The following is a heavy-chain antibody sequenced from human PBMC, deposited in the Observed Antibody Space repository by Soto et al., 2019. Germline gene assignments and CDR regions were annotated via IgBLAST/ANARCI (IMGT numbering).Heavy chain of an antibody. Sequence: SVKVSCKASGGTFSSYAISWVRQAPGQGLEWMGGIIPIFGTANYAQKFQGRVTITADESTSTAYMELSSLRSEDTAVYYCASPGATVTTPYYYYGMDVWGQGTTVTISS. CDR2: IIPIFGTA. J-gene: IGHJ6*02. CDR3: ASPGATVTTPYYYYGMDV. D-gene: IGHD4-4*01. CDR1: GGTFSSYA. V-gene: IGHV1-69*13.